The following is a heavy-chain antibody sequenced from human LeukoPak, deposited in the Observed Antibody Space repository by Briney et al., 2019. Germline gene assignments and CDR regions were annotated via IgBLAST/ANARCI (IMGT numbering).Heavy chain of an antibody. Sequence: GASVKVSCKASGYSFADYYMHWVRQAPGQGLEWMGIINPSGGSTSYAQKFQGRVTMTRDMSTSTVYMELSSLRSEDTAVYYCARGLGWNPGYWGQGTLVTVSS. V-gene: IGHV1-46*01. CDR3: ARGLGWNPGY. J-gene: IGHJ4*02. CDR2: INPSGGST. D-gene: IGHD1-1*01. CDR1: GYSFADYY.